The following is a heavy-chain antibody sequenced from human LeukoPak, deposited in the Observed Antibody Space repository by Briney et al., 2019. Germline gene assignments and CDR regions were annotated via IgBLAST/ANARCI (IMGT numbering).Heavy chain of an antibody. Sequence: GGSLRLSCAASGFTFSSYAMAWVRQAPGKGLEWVSTAGGNGGSTDYAASVKGRFTNSRDSSRNTLHLQINSLRSDDTAVYFCARGAHYTRSGYDFDYWGQGTLVTVSS. CDR3: ARGAHYTRSGYDFDY. J-gene: IGHJ4*02. CDR2: AGGNGGST. D-gene: IGHD2-15*01. V-gene: IGHV3-23*01. CDR1: GFTFSSYA.